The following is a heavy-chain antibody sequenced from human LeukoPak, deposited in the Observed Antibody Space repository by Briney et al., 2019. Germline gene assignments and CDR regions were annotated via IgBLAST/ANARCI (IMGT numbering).Heavy chain of an antibody. Sequence: ASVKVSCKASGYTFTSYYMHWVRQAPGQGLEWMGIINPSGGSTSYAQKFQGRVTMTRDMSTSTVYMELSSLRSNDTAVYYCARGMVRGVIGGGAFDIWGQGTMVTVSS. CDR2: INPSGGST. CDR3: ARGMVRGVIGGGAFDI. D-gene: IGHD3-10*01. CDR1: GYTFTSYY. V-gene: IGHV1-46*01. J-gene: IGHJ3*02.